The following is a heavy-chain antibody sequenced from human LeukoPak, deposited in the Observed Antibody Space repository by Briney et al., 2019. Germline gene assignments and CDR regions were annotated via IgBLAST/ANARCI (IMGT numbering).Heavy chain of an antibody. J-gene: IGHJ2*01. CDR1: GASISSDDSY. D-gene: IGHD2-21*02. Sequence: SETLSLTCTVSGASISSDDSYWTWIRQPPGKGLEWIGFLYYSGITYYTPSLKSRVTMSMDTSKNQFSLKLSSVTAADTAVYYCASAYCGGDCTPYWYFDLWGRGTLVTVSS. V-gene: IGHV4-30-4*01. CDR2: LYYSGIT. CDR3: ASAYCGGDCTPYWYFDL.